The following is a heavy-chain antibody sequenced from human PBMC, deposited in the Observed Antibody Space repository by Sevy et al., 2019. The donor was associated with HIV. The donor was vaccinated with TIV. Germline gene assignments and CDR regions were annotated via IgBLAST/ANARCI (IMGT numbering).Heavy chain of an antibody. CDR2: FDPEDGTT. D-gene: IGHD3-22*01. CDR1: GYSLTQLS. Sequence: ASVKVSCKVSGYSLTQLSMHGVRQTPGKGLEWMGRFDPEDGTTIYAQKFQGRVTMTEDTSTDTAYLELSSLRSEDTAVYYCATTREYYSDNSGYLDYWGRGTLVTVSS. V-gene: IGHV1-24*01. J-gene: IGHJ4*02. CDR3: ATTREYYSDNSGYLDY.